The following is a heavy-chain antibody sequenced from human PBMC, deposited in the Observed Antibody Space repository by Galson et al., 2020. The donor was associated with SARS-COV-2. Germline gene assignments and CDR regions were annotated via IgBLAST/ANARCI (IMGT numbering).Heavy chain of an antibody. D-gene: IGHD2-21*02. CDR2: FDPEDGET. CDR1: GYTLTELS. V-gene: IGHV1-24*01. CDR3: LVYCGGDCPVVWFDP. Sequence: ASVKVSCKVSGYTLTELSMHWVRQAPGKGLEWMGGFDPEDGETIYAQKFQGRVTMTEDTSTDTAYMELSSLRSEDTAVYYFLVYCGGDCPVVWFDPWGQGTLVTVSS. J-gene: IGHJ5*02.